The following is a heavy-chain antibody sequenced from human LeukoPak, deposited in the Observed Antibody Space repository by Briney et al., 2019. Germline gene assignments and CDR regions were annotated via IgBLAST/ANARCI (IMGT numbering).Heavy chain of an antibody. J-gene: IGHJ4*02. Sequence: SETLSLTCTVSGGSISSGGYYWSWIRQPPGKGREWIGYIYYSGSTYYNPSLKSRVTISVETSKNQFSLKVSSVTAADTAVYYCARVSRDSSGYYLDYWGQGTLVTVSS. CDR2: IYYSGST. CDR1: GGSISSGGYY. D-gene: IGHD3-22*01. V-gene: IGHV4-31*03. CDR3: ARVSRDSSGYYLDY.